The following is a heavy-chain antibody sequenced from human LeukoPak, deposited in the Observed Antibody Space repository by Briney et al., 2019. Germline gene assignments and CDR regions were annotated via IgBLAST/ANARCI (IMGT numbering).Heavy chain of an antibody. Sequence: GGSLRLSCAASGFTFSSYGMHWVRQAPGRGLEWVAFIRYDGSNKYYADSVKGRFTISRDNSKNTLYLQMNSLRAEDTAVYYCAKAPGNYFDYWGQGTLVTVSS. CDR2: IRYDGSNK. J-gene: IGHJ4*02. CDR1: GFTFSSYG. CDR3: AKAPGNYFDY. V-gene: IGHV3-30*02.